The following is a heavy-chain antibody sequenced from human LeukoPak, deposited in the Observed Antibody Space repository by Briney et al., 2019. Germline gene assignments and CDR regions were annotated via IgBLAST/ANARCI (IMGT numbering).Heavy chain of an antibody. CDR2: IYYSGST. CDR1: GGSISSSSYY. Sequence: SETLSLTCTVSGGSISSSSYYWGWIRQPPGKGLEWIGSIYYSGSTYYNPSLKSRVTISVDTSKNQFSLKLSSVTAADTAVYYCARRYLSPFDYWGQGTLVTVSS. J-gene: IGHJ4*02. CDR3: ARRYLSPFDY. D-gene: IGHD3-9*01. V-gene: IGHV4-39*01.